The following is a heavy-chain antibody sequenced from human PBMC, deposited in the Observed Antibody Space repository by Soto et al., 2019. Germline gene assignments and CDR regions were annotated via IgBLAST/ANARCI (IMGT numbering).Heavy chain of an antibody. CDR3: ARDGQGFERVGDYFGMDV. J-gene: IGHJ6*02. V-gene: IGHV1-58*01. Sequence: SVKVSCKASGFTFTSSAVQWVRQARGQRLEWIGWIVVGSGNTNYAQKFQERVTITRDMSTSTAYMELSSLRSEDTAVYYCARDGQGFERVGDYFGMDVWGQGTTVTVSS. D-gene: IGHD3-16*01. CDR1: GFTFTSSA. CDR2: IVVGSGNT.